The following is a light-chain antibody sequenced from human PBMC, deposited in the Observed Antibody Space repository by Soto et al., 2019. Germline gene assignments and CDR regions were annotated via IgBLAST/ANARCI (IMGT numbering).Light chain of an antibody. CDR2: GNI. CDR3: QYYASSLSGWV. V-gene: IGLV1-40*01. J-gene: IGLJ3*02. Sequence: QSVLTQPPSVSGAQGQRVTISCTGSSSNIGEGYDVHWYQQLPGTAPKLLIYGNINRLSGVPDRFSGYKSGTSTSLAITGLQAEDEADYYCQYYASSLSGWVFGGGTKLTVL. CDR1: SSNIGEGYD.